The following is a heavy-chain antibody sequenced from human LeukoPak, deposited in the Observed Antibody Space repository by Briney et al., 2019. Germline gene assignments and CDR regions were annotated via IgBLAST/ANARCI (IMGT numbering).Heavy chain of an antibody. CDR2: IIPIFGTT. V-gene: IGHV1-69*05. CDR1: GYTFTNYG. CDR3: ARGKQQLLQGIDY. J-gene: IGHJ4*02. D-gene: IGHD6-13*01. Sequence: SVKVSCTASGYTFTNYGISWVRQAPGQGLEWMGGIIPIFGTTNYAQKFQGRVTITTDESTGTAYMELSSLRSEDTAVYYCARGKQQLLQGIDYWGQGTLVTVSS.